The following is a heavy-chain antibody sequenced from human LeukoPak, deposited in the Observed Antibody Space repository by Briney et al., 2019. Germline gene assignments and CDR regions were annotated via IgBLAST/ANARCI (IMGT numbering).Heavy chain of an antibody. V-gene: IGHV1-24*01. Sequence: ASVKVSCKVSGNTLSELSIHWVRQTPGEGLEWMGGFDPEDGETIYAEKFQARVTMTEDTSRDTAYMQLTNLRSEDTAVYFCATEAELAWAPYYYGLDVWGQGTTVTVSS. CDR2: FDPEDGET. CDR3: ATEAELAWAPYYYGLDV. CDR1: GNTLSELS. J-gene: IGHJ6*02. D-gene: IGHD3-10*01.